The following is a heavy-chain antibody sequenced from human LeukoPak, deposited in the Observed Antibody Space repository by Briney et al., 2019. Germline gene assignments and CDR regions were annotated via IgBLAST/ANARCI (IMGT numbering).Heavy chain of an antibody. CDR1: GFIFSNYA. CDR2: VSYDGNLQ. Sequence: GGSLRLSCAASGFIFSNYAIHWVRQAPGKGLEWVAAVSYDGNLQHYADAVKGRFTVSRDNSKNTVFLQINSLRTDDTAVYWCVKVYPTVTTSSVLGSWGQGTLVTVSS. V-gene: IGHV3-30*18. J-gene: IGHJ4*02. D-gene: IGHD4-17*01. CDR3: VKVYPTVTTSSVLGS.